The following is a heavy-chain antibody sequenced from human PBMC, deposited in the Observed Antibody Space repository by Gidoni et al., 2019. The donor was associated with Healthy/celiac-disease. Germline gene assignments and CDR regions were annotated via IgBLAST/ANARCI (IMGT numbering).Heavy chain of an antibody. D-gene: IGHD5-18*01. CDR2: IYWNDDK. CDR1: GFSLSTSGVG. Sequence: QITLKESGPTLVKPTQTLTLTCTFSGFSLSTSGVGVGWIRQHPGKALEWLSLIYWNDDKRYSPSLKSRLTITKDTSKNQVVLTMTNMDPVDTATYYCAHTGYGYLFDYWGQGTLVTVSS. J-gene: IGHJ4*02. CDR3: AHTGYGYLFDY. V-gene: IGHV2-5*01.